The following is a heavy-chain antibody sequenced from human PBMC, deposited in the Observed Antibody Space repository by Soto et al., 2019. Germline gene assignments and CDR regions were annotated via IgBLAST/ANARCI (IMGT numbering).Heavy chain of an antibody. Sequence: ASVKVSCKVSGYTLTELSMHWVRQAPGKGLEWMGGFDPEDGETIYAQKFQGRVTMTEDTSTDTAYMELSSLRSEDTAVYYCATVVYSGYDSSFAYSGQGTLVTVSS. CDR2: FDPEDGET. J-gene: IGHJ4*02. CDR3: ATVVYSGYDSSFAY. CDR1: GYTLTELS. V-gene: IGHV1-24*01. D-gene: IGHD5-12*01.